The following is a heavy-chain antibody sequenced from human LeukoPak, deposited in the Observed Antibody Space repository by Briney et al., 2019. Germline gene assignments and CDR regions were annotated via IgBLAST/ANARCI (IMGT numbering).Heavy chain of an antibody. V-gene: IGHV3-64*01. CDR2: ITLDGIST. Sequence: GGSLRLSCAASGFPFRSYAMHWVRQAPGKGLEYVSAITLDGISTYYANSVKGRFTISRDNSKNTLYLQMGSLRAEDMAVYYCARVAVPGTYDYWGQGTLVTVSS. J-gene: IGHJ4*02. D-gene: IGHD6-19*01. CDR1: GFPFRSYA. CDR3: ARVAVPGTYDY.